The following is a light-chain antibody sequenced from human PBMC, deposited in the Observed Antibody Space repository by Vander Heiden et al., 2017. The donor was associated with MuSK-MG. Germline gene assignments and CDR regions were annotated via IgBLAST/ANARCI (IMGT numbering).Light chain of an antibody. CDR1: QDIRKY. Sequence: DIQMTQSPSSMSASIGDRVTITCQASQDIRKYLNWYQQKAGKAPKLLIYDVSTLEAGVPSRFSGSGSGTDFTFTISSLQPEDIATYYCQQYNHLITFGGWTRVEIK. CDR3: QQYNHLIT. V-gene: IGKV1-33*01. J-gene: IGKJ4*01. CDR2: DVS.